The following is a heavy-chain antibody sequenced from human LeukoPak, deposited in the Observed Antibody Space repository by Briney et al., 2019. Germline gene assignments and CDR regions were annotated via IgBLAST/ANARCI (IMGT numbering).Heavy chain of an antibody. CDR2: ISAYNGNT. V-gene: IGHV1-18*01. Sequence: GTSVKVSCKASGYTFSSYGISWVRQAPGRGLEWMGWISAYNGNTKYVQKFQGRVTMTTDTSTSTAYMELRSLRSDDTAVYYCARVQGYSSGWYYYYMDVWGKGTTVTVSS. CDR3: ARVQGYSSGWYYYYMDV. D-gene: IGHD6-19*01. CDR1: GYTFSSYG. J-gene: IGHJ6*03.